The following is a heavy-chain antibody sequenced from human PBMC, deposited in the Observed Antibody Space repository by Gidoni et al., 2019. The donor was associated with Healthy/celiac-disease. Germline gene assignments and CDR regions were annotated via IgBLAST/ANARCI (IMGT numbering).Heavy chain of an antibody. D-gene: IGHD3-22*01. J-gene: IGHJ4*02. CDR3: ARNGGYYSWKED. CDR2: IIPILGIA. Sequence: QVQLVQSGAEVKKPGSSVKVSCKASGGTFSSYTISWVRQAPGQGLEWMGRIIPILGIANYAQKFQGRVTITADKYTSTAYMELSSLRSEDTAVYYCARNGGYYSWKEDWGQGTLVTVSS. CDR1: GGTFSSYT. V-gene: IGHV1-69*02.